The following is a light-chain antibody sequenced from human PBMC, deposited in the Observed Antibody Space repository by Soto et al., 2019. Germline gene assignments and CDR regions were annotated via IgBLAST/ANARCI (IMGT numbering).Light chain of an antibody. J-gene: IGLJ3*02. Sequence: QSVLTQPPLVSAAPGQKVTISCSGSTSNIGSNSVNWYHQVAGTAPKLLIHSDNQRPSGVPDRFSGSKSGTSASLAISGLQSGDEADYYCATWDDTLNGRVFGGGTKLTVL. CDR1: TSNIGSNS. V-gene: IGLV1-44*01. CDR3: ATWDDTLNGRV. CDR2: SDN.